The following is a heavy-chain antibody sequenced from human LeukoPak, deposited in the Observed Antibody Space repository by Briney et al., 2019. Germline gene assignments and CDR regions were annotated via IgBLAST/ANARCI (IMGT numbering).Heavy chain of an antibody. CDR3: ARWLAAAGTYYFDY. J-gene: IGHJ4*02. V-gene: IGHV4-39*01. CDR2: IYFRGST. D-gene: IGHD6-13*01. CDR1: GGSISSAGSY. Sequence: SETLSLTCTVSGGSISSAGSYWGWIRQPPGKGLEWIGSIYFRGSTYYNPSLKSRVTISVDASKNQFSLKLSSVTAADTAVYYCARWLAAAGTYYFDYWGQGTLVTVSS.